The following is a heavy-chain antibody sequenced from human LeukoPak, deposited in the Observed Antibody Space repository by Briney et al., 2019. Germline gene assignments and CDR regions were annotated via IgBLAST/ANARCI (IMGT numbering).Heavy chain of an antibody. CDR3: ASRPRADMGPLDF. CDR1: GFTFSSYA. D-gene: IGHD1-14*01. V-gene: IGHV3-23*01. CDR2: ITGSGDRT. J-gene: IGHJ4*02. Sequence: PGGSLRLPCAASGFTFSSYAMSWVRQAPGKGLEWVSSITGSGDRTYHADSVKGRFTISRDNSKNTLYLQMNSLRADETAVYYCASRPRADMGPLDFWGQGTLVTVSS.